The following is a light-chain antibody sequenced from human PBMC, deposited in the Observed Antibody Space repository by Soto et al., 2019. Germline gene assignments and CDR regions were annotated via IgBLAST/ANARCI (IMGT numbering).Light chain of an antibody. CDR1: QSVSSN. V-gene: IGKV3-15*01. CDR2: GAS. Sequence: IVMTQSPATLSVSPGERATLSCRASQSVSSNLAWYQQKPGQAPRLLIYGASMRATGIPARFSGSGSGTEFTLTISSLQSEYFAVYYCQQYNNWWTFGQGTKVEIK. CDR3: QQYNNWWT. J-gene: IGKJ1*01.